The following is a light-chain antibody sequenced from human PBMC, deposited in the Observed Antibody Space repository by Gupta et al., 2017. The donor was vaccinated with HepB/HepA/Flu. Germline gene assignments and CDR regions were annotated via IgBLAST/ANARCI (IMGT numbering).Light chain of an antibody. CDR2: GVS. Sequence: QMTQSPSILPASVGDRVTITCRASQNIDSDLNWYQHRPGKAPELLIYGVSTLHSGVPSRFSGSGSGTEFTLTINKLQPEDFASYYCLKTIIAPYSFGQGTKLEMK. J-gene: IGKJ2*03. CDR1: QNIDSD. CDR3: LKTIIAPYS. V-gene: IGKV1-39*01.